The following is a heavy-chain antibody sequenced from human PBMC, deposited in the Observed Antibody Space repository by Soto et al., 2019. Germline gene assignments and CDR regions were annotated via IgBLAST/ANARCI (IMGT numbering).Heavy chain of an antibody. J-gene: IGHJ4*02. CDR3: ARGIFFGSGYPLLDS. D-gene: IGHD3-3*01. CDR2: ISHTGST. Sequence: SETLSLTCSVSGGSMSTYYWSWIRQPPGKGLEWIGYISHTGSTNYNPSLKSRVAMSVDTSKNQFSLKLTSVTAADTALYYCARGIFFGSGYPLLDSWGQGTLVTVSS. V-gene: IGHV4-59*01. CDR1: GGSMSTYY.